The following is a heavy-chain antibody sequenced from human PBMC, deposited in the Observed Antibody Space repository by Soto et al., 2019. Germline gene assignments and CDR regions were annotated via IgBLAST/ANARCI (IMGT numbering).Heavy chain of an antibody. J-gene: IGHJ6*02. D-gene: IGHD5-18*01. CDR2: ISADNSNT. V-gene: IGHV1-18*01. Sequence: ASVKVSCKASGYTFYSHSISWVRQAPGQGLEWMGRISADNSNTKYAQKFRGRVTMSTDTSTSTVYMELRNLRSDDTAVYYCARCIQQDYYYGMDVWGQGTTVTVSS. CDR1: GYTFYSHS. CDR3: ARCIQQDYYYGMDV.